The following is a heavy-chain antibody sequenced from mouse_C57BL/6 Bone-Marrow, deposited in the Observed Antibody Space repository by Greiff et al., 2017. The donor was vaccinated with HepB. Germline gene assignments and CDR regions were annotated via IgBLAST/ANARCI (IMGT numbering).Heavy chain of an antibody. CDR2: ISSGGSYT. Sequence: EVQLVESGGDLVKPGGSLKLSCAASGFTFSSYGMSWVRQTPDKRLEWVATISSGGSYTYYPDSVKGRFTISGDNAKNTLYLQMSSLKSEDTAMYYCARQAYYSNYHWYFDVWGTGTTVTVSS. J-gene: IGHJ1*03. D-gene: IGHD2-5*01. CDR1: GFTFSSYG. V-gene: IGHV5-6*01. CDR3: ARQAYYSNYHWYFDV.